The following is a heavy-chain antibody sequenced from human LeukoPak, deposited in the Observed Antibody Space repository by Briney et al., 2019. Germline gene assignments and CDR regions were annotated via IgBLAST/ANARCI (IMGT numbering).Heavy chain of an antibody. CDR2: ISESGSGA. CDR3: ATSATGHPYYFDY. D-gene: IGHD1-26*01. J-gene: IGHJ4*02. V-gene: IGHV3-23*01. Sequence: GGSLRLSCAASGFAFSSFAMSWVRQAPGKGLEWVSSISESGSGAYYADSVKGRFTISRDNSKNTLYLQMNSLRAEDTAVYYCATSATGHPYYFDYWGPGILVTVSS. CDR1: GFAFSSFA.